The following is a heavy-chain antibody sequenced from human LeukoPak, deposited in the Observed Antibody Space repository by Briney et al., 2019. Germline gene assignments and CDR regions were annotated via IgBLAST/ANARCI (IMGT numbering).Heavy chain of an antibody. CDR3: ATAREWLYFNFDY. D-gene: IGHD6-19*01. V-gene: IGHV1-2*02. CDR1: GYTFTGYY. Sequence: ASVKVSCKASGYTFTGYYMHWVRQAPGQGLEWMGWINPNSGGTNYAQKFQGRVTMTRDTSISTAYMELSSLRSEDTAVYYCATAREWLYFNFDYWGQGTLVTVSS. CDR2: INPNSGGT. J-gene: IGHJ4*02.